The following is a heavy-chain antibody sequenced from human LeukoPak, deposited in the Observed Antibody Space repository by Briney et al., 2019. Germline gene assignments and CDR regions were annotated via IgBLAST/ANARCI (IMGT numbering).Heavy chain of an antibody. V-gene: IGHV4-34*01. J-gene: IGHJ1*01. Sequence: SETLSLTCTVSGGSISSYYWSWIRQPPGKGLERIGEINHSGSTNYNPSLKSRVTISVDTSKNQFSLKLSSVTAADTAVYYCARSGYDFWSGYSQYFQHWGQGTLVTVSS. D-gene: IGHD3-3*01. CDR3: ARSGYDFWSGYSQYFQH. CDR1: GGSISSYY. CDR2: INHSGST.